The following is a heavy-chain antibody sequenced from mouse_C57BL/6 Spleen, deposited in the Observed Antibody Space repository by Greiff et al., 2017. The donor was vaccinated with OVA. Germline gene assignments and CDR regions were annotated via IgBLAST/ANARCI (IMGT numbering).Heavy chain of an antibody. CDR3: ARNCGGYDDAMDY. J-gene: IGHJ4*01. CDR2: IWSGGST. V-gene: IGHV2-2*01. Sequence: VKLVESGPGLVQPSQSLSITCTVSGFSLTSYGVHWVRQSPGKGLEWLGVIWSGGSTDYNAAFISRLSISKDNSKSQVFFKMNSLQADDTAIYYCARNCGGYDDAMDYWGQGTSVTVSS. CDR1: GFSLTSYG. D-gene: IGHD2-2*01.